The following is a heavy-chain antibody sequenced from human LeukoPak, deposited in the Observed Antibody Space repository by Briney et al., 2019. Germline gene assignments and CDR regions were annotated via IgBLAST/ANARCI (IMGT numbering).Heavy chain of an antibody. V-gene: IGHV5-10-1*01. CDR2: IDPSDSYT. CDR1: GYSFPIYW. J-gene: IGHJ4*02. CDR3: ARLKRDGYNFDY. Sequence: GESLKISSKGSGYSFPIYWISWVRQMPGKGLEWMGRIDPSDSYTNYSPSSQGHVTISADKSISTAYLQWSSLTASDTAIYYCARLKRDGYNFDYWGQGTLVTVSS. D-gene: IGHD5-24*01.